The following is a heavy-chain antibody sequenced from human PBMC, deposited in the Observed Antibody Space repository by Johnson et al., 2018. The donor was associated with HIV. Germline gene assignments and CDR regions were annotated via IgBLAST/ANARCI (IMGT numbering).Heavy chain of an antibody. J-gene: IGHJ3*02. Sequence: VHLVESGGGLVQPGGSLRLTCAASGFTFSSYAMSWVRQAPGKGLEWVSGISSRGGSTYYADSVKGRFTIPRDNPKNTLPLQMNSLRAEDTAVYYCAKDQTPHLAAAGDDAFDIWGQGTMVTVSS. CDR2: ISSRGGST. V-gene: IGHV3-23*04. D-gene: IGHD6-13*01. CDR3: AKDQTPHLAAAGDDAFDI. CDR1: GFTFSSYA.